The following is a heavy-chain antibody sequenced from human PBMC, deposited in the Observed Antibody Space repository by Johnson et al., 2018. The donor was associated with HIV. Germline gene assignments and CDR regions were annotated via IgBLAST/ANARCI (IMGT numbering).Heavy chain of an antibody. Sequence: QMLLVESGGGLVQPGRSLRLSCAASGFTFDDYAMHWVRQAPGKGLEWVAVISYDGSNKYYADSVKGRFTISRDNSKNTLYLQMNSLRAEDTAVYYCARAHDAFDIWGQGTMVTVSS. CDR3: ARAHDAFDI. CDR1: GFTFDDYA. V-gene: IGHV3-30*04. CDR2: ISYDGSNK. J-gene: IGHJ3*02.